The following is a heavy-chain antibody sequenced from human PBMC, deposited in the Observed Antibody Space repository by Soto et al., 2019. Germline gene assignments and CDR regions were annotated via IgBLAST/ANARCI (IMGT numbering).Heavy chain of an antibody. J-gene: IGHJ3*02. Sequence: QVQLVQSGAQVKKPGASVKVSCKASGYTFDNYALHWVRQAPGRRLEWMGWIHAGNGYTKYSQGFQGRITITRDTTASPVHMDLSSLRSEDTAVYYCARVQYSGYDFKLAFDIWGQGTMVTVSS. D-gene: IGHD5-12*01. CDR2: IHAGNGYT. CDR3: ARVQYSGYDFKLAFDI. CDR1: GYTFDNYA. V-gene: IGHV1-3*01.